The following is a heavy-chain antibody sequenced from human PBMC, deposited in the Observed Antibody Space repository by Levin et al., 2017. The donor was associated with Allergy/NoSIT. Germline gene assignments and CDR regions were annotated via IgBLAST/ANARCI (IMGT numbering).Heavy chain of an antibody. D-gene: IGHD2-2*01. Sequence: GGSLRLSCIASGMTFSNGWMSWVRQAPGKGLEWVGRIKSKADGGTPDYAAPVKGRFTISRDDSKNTLSLQMNSLKTEDKAVYYCTTRSVPATVFHYYYYYMDVWGKGTTFTVSS. V-gene: IGHV3-15*01. CDR1: GMTFSNGW. CDR3: TTRSVPATVFHYYYYYMDV. CDR2: IKSKADGGTP. J-gene: IGHJ6*03.